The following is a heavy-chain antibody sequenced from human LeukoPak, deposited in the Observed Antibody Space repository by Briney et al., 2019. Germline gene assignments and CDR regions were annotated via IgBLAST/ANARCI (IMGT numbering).Heavy chain of an antibody. D-gene: IGHD1-26*01. J-gene: IGHJ6*02. CDR2: ISYDGSNK. V-gene: IGHV3-30*03. Sequence: GGSLRLSCAASGFTFSSYGMHWVRQAPGKGLEWVAVISYDGSNKYYADSVKGRFTISRGNSKNTLYLQMNSLRAEDTAVYYCARGSGGYYYAMDVWGQGTTVTVSS. CDR3: ARGSGGYYYAMDV. CDR1: GFTFSSYG.